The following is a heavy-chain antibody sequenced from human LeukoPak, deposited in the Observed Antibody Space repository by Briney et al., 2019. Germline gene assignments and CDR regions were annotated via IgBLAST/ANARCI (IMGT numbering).Heavy chain of an antibody. J-gene: IGHJ4*02. CDR2: FDPEDGET. D-gene: IGHD3-22*01. Sequence: ASVKVSCKVSGYTLTELSMHWVRQAPGKGLEWMGGFDPEDGETIYAQKFQGRVTMTEDTSTDTAYMELSSLRSEDTAVYYCAGDRYDSSGYYSHHFDYWGQGTLVTVSS. V-gene: IGHV1-24*01. CDR1: GYTLTELS. CDR3: AGDRYDSSGYYSHHFDY.